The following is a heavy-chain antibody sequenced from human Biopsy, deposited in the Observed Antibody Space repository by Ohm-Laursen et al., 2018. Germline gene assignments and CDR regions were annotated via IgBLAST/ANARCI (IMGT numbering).Heavy chain of an antibody. Sequence: SSVKVSCKASGYTFTSYDITWVRQASGQGPEWIGWLNPVSGNSNFGQKFRGRVTVTSDTSISTAYMELSGLTSGDTATYYCGRAVRNQLLTDPWGQGTLVTVTS. CDR3: GRAVRNQLLTDP. D-gene: IGHD1-7*01. V-gene: IGHV1-8*01. CDR2: LNPVSGNS. CDR1: GYTFTSYD. J-gene: IGHJ5*02.